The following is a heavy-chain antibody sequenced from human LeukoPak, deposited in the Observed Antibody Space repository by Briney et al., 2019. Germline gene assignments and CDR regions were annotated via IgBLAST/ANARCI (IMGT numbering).Heavy chain of an antibody. D-gene: IGHD5-24*01. J-gene: IGHJ4*02. CDR3: ARDRSRDGYVLDY. Sequence: SVKVSCKASGGTFSSYGISWVRQAPGQGLEWMGRIIPIFGKANYAQTFQGRVTITTDESTSTAYMELSSLRSAATAVSYCARDRSRDGYVLDYWGQGTLVTVSS. CDR2: IIPIFGKA. V-gene: IGHV1-69*05. CDR1: GGTFSSYG.